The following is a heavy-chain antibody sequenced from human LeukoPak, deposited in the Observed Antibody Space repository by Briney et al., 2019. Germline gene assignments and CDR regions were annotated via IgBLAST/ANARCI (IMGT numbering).Heavy chain of an antibody. D-gene: IGHD6-13*01. J-gene: IGHJ3*02. CDR2: ISSSSSYI. CDR3: ARGKAYSSDAFDI. V-gene: IGHV3-21*01. Sequence: GGSLGLSCAASGFTFSSYSMNWVRQPRGKGLEWVSSISSSSSYIYYADSVKGRFTISRDNAKNSLYLQMNSLRAEDTAVYYCARGKAYSSDAFDIWGQGTMVTVSS. CDR1: GFTFSSYS.